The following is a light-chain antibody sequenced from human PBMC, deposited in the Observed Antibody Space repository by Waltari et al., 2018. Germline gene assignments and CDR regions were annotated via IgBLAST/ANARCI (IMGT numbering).Light chain of an antibody. Sequence: EIVLTQSPATLSLSPGERATLSCRASQSVSSYLAWYQQKPGQAPRLLIYDASNSATGIPARFSGSESGTDFTLTISSLEPEDFAVYYCQQRSNWRDTFGQGTRLEIK. CDR3: QQRSNWRDT. V-gene: IGKV3-11*01. J-gene: IGKJ5*01. CDR1: QSVSSY. CDR2: DAS.